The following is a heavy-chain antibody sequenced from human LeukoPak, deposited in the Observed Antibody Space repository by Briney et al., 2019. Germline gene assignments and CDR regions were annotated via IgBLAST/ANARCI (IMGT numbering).Heavy chain of an antibody. J-gene: IGHJ4*02. D-gene: IGHD3-3*01. CDR2: ISTTSSYI. Sequence: PGGSLRLSCAASGSTFSTESMNWVRQAQGKGLEGVVSISTTSSYIYYADSVKGRFTSSRDNAKNSLYLQMKSLRAEDTAIYYCATCLTVFGVPYYVADSWGRGTRVTVSS. CDR3: ATCLTVFGVPYYVADS. V-gene: IGHV3-21*01. CDR1: GSTFSTES.